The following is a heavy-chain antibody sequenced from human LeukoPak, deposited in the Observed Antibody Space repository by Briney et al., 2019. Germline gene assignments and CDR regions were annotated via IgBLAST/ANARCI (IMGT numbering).Heavy chain of an antibody. CDR1: GYSISSGYY. CDR2: IYHNGST. D-gene: IGHD6-19*01. V-gene: IGHV4-38-2*02. Sequence: SETLSLTCTVSGYSISSGYYWGWIRQPPGKGLEWIGSIYHNGSTYYNPSLKSRVTISVDTFKNQFSLRLSSVTAGDTAVYKCAAVDRQWFDPWGQGTLVTVSS. CDR3: AAVDRQWFDP. J-gene: IGHJ5*02.